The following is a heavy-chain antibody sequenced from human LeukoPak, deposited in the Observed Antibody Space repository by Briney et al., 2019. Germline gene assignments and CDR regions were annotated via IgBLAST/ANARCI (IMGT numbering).Heavy chain of an antibody. CDR2: INQSGRT. V-gene: IGHV4-34*01. Sequence: SETLSHTCAVYGGSFSAYYWNWIRQTPGKGLEWIGEINQSGRTKYNPSLKSRVTISGDTSKHQFSLKLSSVTAADTAVYYCARRPPPSAITMIRGVRNTKYYFDSWGQGTLVTVSS. CDR3: ARRPPPSAITMIRGVRNTKYYFDS. J-gene: IGHJ4*02. D-gene: IGHD3-10*01. CDR1: GGSFSAYY.